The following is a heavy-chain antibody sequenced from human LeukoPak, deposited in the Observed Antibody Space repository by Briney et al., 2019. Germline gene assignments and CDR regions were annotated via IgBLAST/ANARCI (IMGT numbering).Heavy chain of an antibody. CDR1: GGSISSSSYY. CDR2: IYYSGST. V-gene: IGHV4-39*01. Sequence: SETLSLTCTVSGGSISSSSYYWGWIRQPPGKGLEWIGSIYYSGSTYYNPSLKSRVTISVDTSKNQFSLKLSSVTAADTAVYYCARVQLEYYYGSPFGYWGQGTLVTVSS. CDR3: ARVQLEYYYGSPFGY. D-gene: IGHD3-10*01. J-gene: IGHJ4*02.